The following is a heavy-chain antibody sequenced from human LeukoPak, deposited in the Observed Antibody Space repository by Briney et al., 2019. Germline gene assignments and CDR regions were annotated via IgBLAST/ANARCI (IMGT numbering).Heavy chain of an antibody. D-gene: IGHD5-18*01. J-gene: IGHJ3*02. CDR2: IVVGSGNT. Sequence: SVKLSCKASGFTFTSLALQWVRQPRGQRLGWIGWIVVGSGNTNYAQKFQERVTITSDMSTSTAYMELSSLRSEDTAVYYCARLGMGTTHAFDIWGQGTMVTVSS. V-gene: IGHV1-58*01. CDR1: GFTFTSLA. CDR3: ARLGMGTTHAFDI.